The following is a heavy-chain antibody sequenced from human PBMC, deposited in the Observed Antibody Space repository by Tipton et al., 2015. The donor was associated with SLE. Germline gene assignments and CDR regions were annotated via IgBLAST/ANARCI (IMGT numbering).Heavy chain of an antibody. CDR3: ARVADYYGSGHYYYYMDV. Sequence: TLSLTCTVSGGSISSYYWTWIRQPQGKELEWIGYIYYSGSTNYNPSLKSRVTISVDTSKNQFSLKLSSVTAADTAVYYCARVADYYGSGHYYYYMDVWGKGTSVTFSS. V-gene: IGHV4-59*01. CDR1: GGSISSYY. J-gene: IGHJ6*03. CDR2: IYYSGST. D-gene: IGHD3-10*01.